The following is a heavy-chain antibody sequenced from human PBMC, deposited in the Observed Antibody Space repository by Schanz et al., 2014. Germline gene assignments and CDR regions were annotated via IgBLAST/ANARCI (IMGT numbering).Heavy chain of an antibody. Sequence: EVQLVESGGGLIQPGGSLRLSCAASGFGFSSYSMNWVRQAPGKGLEWVSAISGSGGSTYYADSVKGRFTVSRDNSKNTVYIQMNSLRAEDTAVYYCARGGPAYYFDDWGQGTLVTVSS. CDR3: ARGGPAYYFDD. CDR1: GFGFSSYS. CDR2: ISGSGGST. V-gene: IGHV3-23*04. J-gene: IGHJ4*02.